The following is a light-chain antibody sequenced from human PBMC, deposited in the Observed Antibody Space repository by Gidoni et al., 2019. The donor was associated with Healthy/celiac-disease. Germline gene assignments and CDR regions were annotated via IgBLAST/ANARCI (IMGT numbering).Light chain of an antibody. Sequence: SYELTQPPSVSVSPGQTARITCSGDALPKQYAYWYQQKPGQAPVLVIYKDSERPSGIPDRFSSSSSGTTVTLPTSGVQAADEAAYYCRSADGSGTYVVFGGGTKLTVL. J-gene: IGLJ2*01. CDR1: ALPKQY. V-gene: IGLV3-25*03. CDR3: RSADGSGTYVV. CDR2: KDS.